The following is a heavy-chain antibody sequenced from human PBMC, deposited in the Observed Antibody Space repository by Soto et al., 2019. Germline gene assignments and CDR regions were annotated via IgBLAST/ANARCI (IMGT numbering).Heavy chain of an antibody. CDR3: ARLHGYCISSSCHGHYAMDV. V-gene: IGHV4-39*01. D-gene: IGHD2-2*01. CDR1: GGSISSGGYY. J-gene: IGHJ6*02. Sequence: PSETLSLTCTVSGGSISSGGYYWSWIRQHPGTGLEWIGNISYSGTTYYNPSLNSRVTVSVDTSKNQFSLKVTSVTAADTAVYYCARLHGYCISSSCHGHYAMDVWGQGTTVTVS. CDR2: ISYSGTT.